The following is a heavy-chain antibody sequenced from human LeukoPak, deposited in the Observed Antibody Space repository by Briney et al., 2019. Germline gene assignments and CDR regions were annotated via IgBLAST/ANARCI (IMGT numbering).Heavy chain of an antibody. CDR1: GGSISTYY. CDR3: ARDAKYYYGSRTYFFFEY. V-gene: IGHV4-4*07. J-gene: IGHJ4*02. Sequence: SETLSLTCTVSGGSISTYYWSWIRQPAGKGLEWIGHIYTSGTTNYNPSLKSRVTMSIDTSKNQFSLKLSSVTAADTAIYYCARDAKYYYGSRTYFFFEYWGQGTLLSVSS. CDR2: IYTSGTT. D-gene: IGHD3-10*01.